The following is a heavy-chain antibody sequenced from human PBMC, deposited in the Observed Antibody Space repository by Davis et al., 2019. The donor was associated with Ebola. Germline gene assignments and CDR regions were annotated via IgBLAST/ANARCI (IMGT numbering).Heavy chain of an antibody. CDR2: IYYSGST. J-gene: IGHJ6*02. CDR3: ARGNYGDYIVLYYYNMDV. CDR1: GGSISSGGYS. Sequence: LRLSCAVSGGSISSGGYSWSWIRQPPGKGLEWIGYIYYSGSTYYNPSLKSRVTMSVDTSKNQFSLKLSSVTAADTAVYYCARGNYGDYIVLYYYNMDVWGQGTTVTVSS. D-gene: IGHD4-17*01. V-gene: IGHV4-30-4*07.